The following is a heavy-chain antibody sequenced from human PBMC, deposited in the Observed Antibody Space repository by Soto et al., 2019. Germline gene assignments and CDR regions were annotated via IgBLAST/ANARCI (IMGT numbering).Heavy chain of an antibody. D-gene: IGHD5-18*01. CDR1: GGTFSTYA. Sequence: QVQLVQSGAEVKKPESSVKVSCKAPGGTFSTYAISWVRQAPGQGLEWMGGIIPMFGTANYAQRFQDRVTITADESTNTVYMELSSRRSEDTAVYFCASGIQLWLRRINNGYSGWGQGTLVPVSS. CDR2: IIPMFGTA. J-gene: IGHJ4*02. CDR3: ASGIQLWLRRINNGYSG. V-gene: IGHV1-69*12.